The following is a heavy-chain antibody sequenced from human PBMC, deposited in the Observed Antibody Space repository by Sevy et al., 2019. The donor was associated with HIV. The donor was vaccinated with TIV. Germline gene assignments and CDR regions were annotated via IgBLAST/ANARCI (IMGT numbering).Heavy chain of an antibody. V-gene: IGHV4-39*01. CDR1: GGSISSSSYY. CDR3: XXXXXXXXXXXXXXXXXYYGMDV. J-gene: IGHJ6*02. CDR2: IYYSGST. Sequence: SETLSLTCTVSGGSISSSSYYWGWIRQPPGKGLEWIGSIYYSGSTYYNPSLKSRVTISVDTSKNQFSLKLSSVTAAXXXXXXXXXXXXXXXXXXXXXXXXYYGMDVWGQGTTVTVSS.